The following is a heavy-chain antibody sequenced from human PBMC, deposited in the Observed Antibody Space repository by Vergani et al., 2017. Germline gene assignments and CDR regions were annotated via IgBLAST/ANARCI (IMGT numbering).Heavy chain of an antibody. D-gene: IGHD2-21*02. V-gene: IGHV4-34*01. Sequence: QVQLQQWGAGLLKPSETLSLTCAVYGGSFSGYYWSWIRQPPGKGLEWIGEINHSGSTNYNPSLKSRVTISVDTSKNQFSLKLSSVTAADTAVYYCARNVVVTASNWFDPWGQGTLVTVSS. CDR2: INHSGST. CDR1: GGSFSGYY. J-gene: IGHJ5*02. CDR3: ARNVVVTASNWFDP.